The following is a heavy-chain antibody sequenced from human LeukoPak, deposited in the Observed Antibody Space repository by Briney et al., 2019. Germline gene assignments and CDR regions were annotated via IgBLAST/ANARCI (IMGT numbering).Heavy chain of an antibody. J-gene: IGHJ4*02. V-gene: IGHV3-7*03. CDR1: GFTFSSYW. Sequence: PGGSLRLSCAASGFTFSSYWMSWVRQAPGKGLEWVANIKQDGSEKYYVDSVKGRFTISRDNAKNSLYLQMNSLRAEDTAVYYCARPISTYYYDSSGYYHSYYFDYWGQGTLATVSS. CDR3: ARPISTYYYDSSGYYHSYYFDY. D-gene: IGHD3-22*01. CDR2: IKQDGSEK.